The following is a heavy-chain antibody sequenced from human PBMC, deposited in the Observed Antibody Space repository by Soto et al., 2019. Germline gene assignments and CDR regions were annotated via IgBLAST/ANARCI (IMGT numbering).Heavy chain of an antibody. D-gene: IGHD3-10*01. CDR1: GFSLSTSGVG. J-gene: IGHJ5*02. CDR3: AHHPGYYGSGSYYSWFDP. Sequence: QITLKESGPTLVKPTQTLTLTCTFSGFSLSTSGVGVGWIRQPPGKALEWLALIYWNDDKRYSPSLKSRLTITNDTSKNQVVLTMTNMDPVDTATYYCAHHPGYYGSGSYYSWFDPWGQGTLVTVSS. V-gene: IGHV2-5*01. CDR2: IYWNDDK.